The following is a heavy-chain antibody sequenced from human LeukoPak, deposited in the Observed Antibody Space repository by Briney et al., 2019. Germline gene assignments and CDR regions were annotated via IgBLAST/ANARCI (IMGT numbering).Heavy chain of an antibody. J-gene: IGHJ6*03. CDR3: ARVNIGYCSSTSCYAAGGYYYYYMDV. Sequence: PGGSLRLSCAASGFTFSSYEMNWVRQAPGKGLEWVSGINWNGGSTGYADSVKGRFTISRDNAKNSLYLQMNSLRAEDTALYYCARVNIGYCSSTSCYAAGGYYYYYMDVWGKGTTVTVSS. CDR1: GFTFSSYE. V-gene: IGHV3-20*04. D-gene: IGHD2-2*01. CDR2: INWNGGST.